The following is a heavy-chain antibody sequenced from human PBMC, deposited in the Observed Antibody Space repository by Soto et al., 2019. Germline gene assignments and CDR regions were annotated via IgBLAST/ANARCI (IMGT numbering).Heavy chain of an antibody. CDR3: ARDMGVAVPGRGLYDY. J-gene: IGHJ4*02. D-gene: IGHD6-19*01. CDR1: GFTFSGHW. Sequence: ESGGGLVQPGGSLRLSCAASGFTFSGHWMSWVRQAPGKGLEWVANIKQDGREKYYVDSVKGRFTISRDNAKNSLHLEMNSLRVEDTAMYYCARDMGVAVPGRGLYDYWGQGTLVTVSS. CDR2: IKQDGREK. V-gene: IGHV3-7*01.